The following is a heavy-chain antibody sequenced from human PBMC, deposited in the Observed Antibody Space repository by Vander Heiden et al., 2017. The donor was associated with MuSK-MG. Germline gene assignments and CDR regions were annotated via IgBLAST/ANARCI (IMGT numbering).Heavy chain of an antibody. D-gene: IGHD3-10*01. CDR3: ARGRITRDGCNYLDY. CDR1: GLTVSSNY. J-gene: IGHJ4*02. CDR2: IYSGGST. Sequence: VQLVESGGGLVQPGGSLRLPCAASGLTVSSNYISWVRPTPGKGLEWVSVIYSGGSTYYAGSVKGRFTISRDNSKNTLYLQMNSLRAEDTAVYYCARGRITRDGCNYLDYWGQGTLVTVSS. V-gene: IGHV3-66*01.